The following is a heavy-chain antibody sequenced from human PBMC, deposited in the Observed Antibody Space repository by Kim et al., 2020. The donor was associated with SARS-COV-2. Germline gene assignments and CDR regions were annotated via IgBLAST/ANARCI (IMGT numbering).Heavy chain of an antibody. CDR2: INPNNGGT. CDR3: ARRPYCSTAICNTYAFDV. CDR1: GYTFTGYY. V-gene: IGHV1-2*02. J-gene: IGHJ3*01. Sequence: ASVKVSCKASGYTFTGYYMHWVRQAPGQGLEWMGWINPNNGGTEYSQKFQGRITMTRDMSISTAYMELSRLRSGDTGVYYCARRPYCSTAICNTYAFDVWGQGTIVTVSS. D-gene: IGHD2-8*01.